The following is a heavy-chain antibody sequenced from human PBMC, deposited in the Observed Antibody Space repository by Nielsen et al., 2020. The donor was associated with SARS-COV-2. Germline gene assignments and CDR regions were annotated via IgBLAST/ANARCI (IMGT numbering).Heavy chain of an antibody. J-gene: IGHJ5*02. CDR3: ARQPFSGGDSREVNWFDP. CDR2: IYYSGST. D-gene: IGHD3-10*01. Sequence: ESLKISCTVSGGSISSSSYYWGWIRQPPGKGLEWIGSIYYSGSTYYNPSLKSRVTISVDTSKNQFSLKLSSVTAADTAVYYCARQPFSGGDSREVNWFDPWGQGTLVTVSS. CDR1: GGSISSSSYY. V-gene: IGHV4-39*01.